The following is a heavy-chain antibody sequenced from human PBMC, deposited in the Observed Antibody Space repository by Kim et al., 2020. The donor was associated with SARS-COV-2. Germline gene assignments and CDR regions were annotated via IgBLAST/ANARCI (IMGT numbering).Heavy chain of an antibody. D-gene: IGHD3-10*01. J-gene: IGHJ4*02. V-gene: IGHV4-39*07. CDR3: ATDQGYGSGSYFDF. Sequence: PPLKSRVTISVDTSKNQFSLKMSSVTAADTAVYYCATDQGYGSGSYFDFWGQGTLVTVSS.